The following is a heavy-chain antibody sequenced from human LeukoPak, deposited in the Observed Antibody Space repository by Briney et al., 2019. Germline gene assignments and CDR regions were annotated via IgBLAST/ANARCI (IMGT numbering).Heavy chain of an antibody. D-gene: IGHD6-13*01. CDR1: GGSISSSNYY. CDR3: ARGSGSSWYDWFDP. Sequence: SETLSLTCSVSGGSISSSNYYWSWIRQPAGKGLEWIGRIYTSESTNYNPSLKSRVTISVDTSKNQFSLKLSSVTAADTAVYYCARGSGSSWYDWFDPWGQGTLVTVSS. V-gene: IGHV4-61*02. CDR2: IYTSEST. J-gene: IGHJ5*02.